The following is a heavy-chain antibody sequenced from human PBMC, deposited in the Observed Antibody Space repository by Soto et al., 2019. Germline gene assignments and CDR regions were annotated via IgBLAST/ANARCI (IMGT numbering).Heavy chain of an antibody. CDR1: GFSLTSPGMC. J-gene: IGHJ6*02. CDR3: ARSIRGPRRFNGMDV. D-gene: IGHD1-20*01. CDR2: IERDDDDK. V-gene: IGHV2-70*13. Sequence: SGPTLVNPTATLTLTCTFSGFSLTSPGMCVSWIRQPPGKALEWLALIERDDDDKYYSTSLKTRLTIPKDTRKNQVVLTMANMDPADTGTYYCARSIRGPRRFNGMDVWGQGTTVTVSS.